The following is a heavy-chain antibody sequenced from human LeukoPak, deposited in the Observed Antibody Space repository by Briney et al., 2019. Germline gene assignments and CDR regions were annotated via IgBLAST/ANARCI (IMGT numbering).Heavy chain of an antibody. CDR2: ISGSGGST. J-gene: IGHJ4*02. Sequence: PGGSLRLSCAASGFTFSSYAMSSVRQAPGKGLEWVSAISGSGGSTYYADSVKGRFTISRDNSKNTLYLQMNSLRAEDTAVYYCAKDLYRAAAGTALDYWGQGTLVTVSS. CDR3: AKDLYRAAAGTALDY. D-gene: IGHD6-13*01. V-gene: IGHV3-23*01. CDR1: GFTFSSYA.